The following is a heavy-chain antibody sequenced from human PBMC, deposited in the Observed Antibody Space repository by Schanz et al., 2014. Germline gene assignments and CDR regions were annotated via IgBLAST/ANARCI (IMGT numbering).Heavy chain of an antibody. CDR1: GFTFSSYT. CDR3: ARGTLFLCDY. V-gene: IGHV3-21*01. CDR2: ISSTSTYL. J-gene: IGHJ4*02. Sequence: EVQLVESGGGLVKPGDSLRLSCAASGFTFSSYTMKWVRQAPGKGLEWVSSISSTSTYLYYADSVKGRFTISRDSARNSLYLQMSSLRAEDTAVYYCARGTLFLCDYWGQGTLVTVSS.